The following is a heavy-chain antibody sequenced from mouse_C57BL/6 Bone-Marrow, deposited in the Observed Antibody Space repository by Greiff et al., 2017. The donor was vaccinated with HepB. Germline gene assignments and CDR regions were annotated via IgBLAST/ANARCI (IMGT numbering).Heavy chain of an antibody. V-gene: IGHV1-85*01. CDR2: IYPRDGST. D-gene: IGHD1-1*01. J-gene: IGHJ2*01. Sequence: LVESGPELVKPGASVKLSCKASGYTFTSYDINWVKQRPGQGLEWIGWIYPRDGSTKYNEKFKGKATLTVDTSSSTAYMELHSLTSEDSAVYFCARLEVITTVVPYFDYWGQGTTLTVSS. CDR3: ARLEVITTVVPYFDY. CDR1: GYTFTSYD.